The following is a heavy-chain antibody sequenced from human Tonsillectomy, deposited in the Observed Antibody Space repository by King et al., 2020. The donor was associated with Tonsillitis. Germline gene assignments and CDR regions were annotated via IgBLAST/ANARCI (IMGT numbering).Heavy chain of an antibody. CDR2: IWRDGSDR. CDR1: GFIFRNYG. CDR3: AKGQKQLVQVGLDY. V-gene: IGHV3-30*02. D-gene: IGHD6-13*01. J-gene: IGHJ4*02. Sequence: VQLVESGGGVVQPGGSLRLSCAASGFIFRNYGMHWVRQTPGKGLEWVAFIWRDGSDRYYADSVRGRFTISRDNSKNAVYLEMNSLRAEDTAVYHCAKGQKQLVQVGLDYWGQGVLVTVSS.